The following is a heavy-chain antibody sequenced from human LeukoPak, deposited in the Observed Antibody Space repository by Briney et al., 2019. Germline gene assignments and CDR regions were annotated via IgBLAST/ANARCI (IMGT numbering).Heavy chain of an antibody. D-gene: IGHD3-22*01. CDR3: AREQSGYYLDAFDI. J-gene: IGHJ3*02. V-gene: IGHV4-39*07. CDR2: IYYSGST. Sequence: PSETLSLTCTVSGASISSGDYYWGWIRQPPGKGLEWIGSIYYSGSTYYNPSLKSRVTISVDTSKNQFSLKLSSVTAADTAVYYCAREQSGYYLDAFDIWGQGTMVTVSS. CDR1: GASISSGDYY.